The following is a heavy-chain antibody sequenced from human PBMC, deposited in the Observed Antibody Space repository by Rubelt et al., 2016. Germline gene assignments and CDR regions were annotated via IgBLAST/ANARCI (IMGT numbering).Heavy chain of an antibody. CDR1: GFTFSSYA. CDR2: ISGSGGST. V-gene: IGHV3-23*01. J-gene: IGHJ4*02. Sequence: SGFTFSSYAMSWVRQAPGKGLEWVSGISGSGGSTHHADSVKGRFTISRDNSKNTLYLQMNSLRAEDTAVYYCARALEGDFDYWGQGTLVTVSS. CDR3: ARALEGDFDY. D-gene: IGHD1-1*01.